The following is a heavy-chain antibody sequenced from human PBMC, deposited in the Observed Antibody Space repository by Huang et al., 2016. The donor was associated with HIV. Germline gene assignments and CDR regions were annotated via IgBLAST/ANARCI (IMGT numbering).Heavy chain of an antibody. CDR3: AKGGSAAAVLDF. CDR2: ISYDAKTK. V-gene: IGHV3-30*18. Sequence: QVQLVESGGGVVQPGRSLRISCAASGFTFSSYGMYWVRQAPGKGVEWVAVISYDAKTKYYADSVKGRFSISRDNSKTTVYLQLNSLRLEDTAVYYCAKGGSAAAVLDFWGQGTLVTVSS. J-gene: IGHJ4*02. CDR1: GFTFSSYG. D-gene: IGHD6-13*01.